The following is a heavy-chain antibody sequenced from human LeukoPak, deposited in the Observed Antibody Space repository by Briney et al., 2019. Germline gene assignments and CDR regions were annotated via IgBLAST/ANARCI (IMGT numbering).Heavy chain of an antibody. Sequence: GGSLRLSCAASGFTFSSYAMHWVRQAPGKGLDWVGRIKSKTDGGTTDYAAPGKGSFTISSDDSKNTLYLQMNSLKTEDTAVYYCTYYYDSSGFLALEYFQHWGQGTLVTVSS. CDR2: IKSKTDGGTT. D-gene: IGHD3-22*01. V-gene: IGHV3-15*01. CDR3: TYYYDSSGFLALEYFQH. CDR1: GFTFSSYA. J-gene: IGHJ1*01.